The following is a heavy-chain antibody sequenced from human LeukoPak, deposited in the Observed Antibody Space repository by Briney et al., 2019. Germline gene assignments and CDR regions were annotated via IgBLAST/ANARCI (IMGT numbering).Heavy chain of an antibody. V-gene: IGHV4-34*01. D-gene: IGHD3-10*01. CDR1: GGSFSGYY. CDR3: AREWFGELPSRYYYYGMDV. CDR2: INHSGST. Sequence: SETLSLTCAVYGGSFSGYYWSWIRQPPGKGLEWIGEINHSGSTNYNPSLKSRVTISVDTSKNQYSLKLSSVTAADTAVYYCAREWFGELPSRYYYYGMDVWGQGTTVTVSS. J-gene: IGHJ6*02.